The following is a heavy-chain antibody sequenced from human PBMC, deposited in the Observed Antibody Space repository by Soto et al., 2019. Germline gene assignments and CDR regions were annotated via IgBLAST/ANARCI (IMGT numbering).Heavy chain of an antibody. V-gene: IGHV2-5*02. J-gene: IGHJ4*02. CDR3: AHAGDYDLLSFDH. D-gene: IGHD4-17*01. CDR2: IYWDDDK. Sequence: QITLKESGPPLVRPAQTLTLTCAFSGFSLTTTHMGVAWIRQPPGKALEWLALIYWDDDKRYSPSLKHRLAISKDTSRNRVVLTITNMNPEDTGTYFCAHAGDYDLLSFDHWGPGTLVTVSS. CDR1: GFSLTTTHMG.